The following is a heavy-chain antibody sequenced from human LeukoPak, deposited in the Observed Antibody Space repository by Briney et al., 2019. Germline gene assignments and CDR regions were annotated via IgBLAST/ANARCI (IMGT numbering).Heavy chain of an antibody. CDR2: INPQSGGT. V-gene: IGHV1-2*02. CDR1: GYTFTGYY. CDR3: ARGFDRLEYYFDY. J-gene: IGHJ4*02. Sequence: ASVKVSCKASGYTFTGYYLHWLRQAPGQGLEYMGWINPQSGGTNNAQKFQGRVTMTRDTSISTVYMELSRLRSDDTALYYCARGFDRLEYYFDYWGQGTLVTVSS. D-gene: IGHD3-9*01.